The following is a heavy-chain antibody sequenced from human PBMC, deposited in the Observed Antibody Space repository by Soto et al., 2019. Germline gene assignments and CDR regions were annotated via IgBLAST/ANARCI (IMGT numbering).Heavy chain of an antibody. Sequence: QVQLVQSGAEVKKPGASVKVSCKTSGYIFTAYSMHWVRQAPGQGLEWMGVVNPSGGRAHYAQSFEGRVTLIRDTSTSTFYMELSSLRSEDTAVYYCAREENCRGGTCYSEYFRHWGQGTLVTDSS. CDR3: AREENCRGGTCYSEYFRH. V-gene: IGHV1-46*01. J-gene: IGHJ1*01. D-gene: IGHD2-15*01. CDR2: VNPSGGRA. CDR1: GYIFTAYS.